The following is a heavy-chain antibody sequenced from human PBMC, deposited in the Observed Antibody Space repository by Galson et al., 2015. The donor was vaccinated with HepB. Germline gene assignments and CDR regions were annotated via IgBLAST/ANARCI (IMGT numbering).Heavy chain of an antibody. Sequence: SVKVSCKASGYTFTSYGISWVRQAPGQGLEWMGWISAYNGNTNYAQKFQGRVTITADKSTSTAYMELSSLRSEDTAVYYCEREIYGSGSYLNWGQGTLVTVSS. V-gene: IGHV1-18*01. CDR3: EREIYGSGSYLN. D-gene: IGHD3-10*01. CDR1: GYTFTSYG. J-gene: IGHJ4*02. CDR2: ISAYNGNT.